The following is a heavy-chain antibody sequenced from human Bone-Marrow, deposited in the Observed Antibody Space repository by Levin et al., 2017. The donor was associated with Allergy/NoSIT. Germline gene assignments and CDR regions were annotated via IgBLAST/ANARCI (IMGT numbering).Heavy chain of an antibody. V-gene: IGHV5-51*01. Sequence: KRGESLKISCKHSGYSFSTHWIGWVRQMPGKGLQWMGIIYPDDSDTRYNPSFQGQVTISADKSINTAYLHWRTLKASDTAMYYCVKYAEFGDPPEYWGQGTLVSVSS. CDR3: VKYAEFGDPPEY. J-gene: IGHJ4*02. CDR1: GYSFSTHW. D-gene: IGHD2-2*01. CDR2: IYPDDSDT.